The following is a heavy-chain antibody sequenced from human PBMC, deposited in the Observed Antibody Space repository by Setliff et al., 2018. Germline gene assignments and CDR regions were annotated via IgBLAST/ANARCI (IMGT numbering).Heavy chain of an antibody. CDR2: ISSSSSTI. J-gene: IGHJ4*02. V-gene: IGHV3-48*04. CDR3: ARNMVLRYFKSSDY. D-gene: IGHD3-9*01. CDR1: GFTFSSYS. Sequence: GGSLRLSCAASGFTFSSYSMNWVRQAPGKGLEWVSYISSSSSTIYYADSVKGRFTISRDNAKNSLYLQMNSLSAEYTAVYYCARNMVLRYFKSSDYWGQGTLVTVSS.